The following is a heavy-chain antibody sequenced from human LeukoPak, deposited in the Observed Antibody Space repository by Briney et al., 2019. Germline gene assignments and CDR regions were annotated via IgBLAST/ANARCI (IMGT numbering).Heavy chain of an antibody. J-gene: IGHJ4*02. CDR1: GYIFTANY. CDR3: ARVQWELSAEFDY. V-gene: IGHV1-2*02. CDR2: INPNSGGT. Sequence: ASVKVSCKTSGYIFTANYIHWVRQAPGQGLEWMGWINPNSGGTNYAQKFQGRVTMTRDTSISTAYMELSRLRSDDTAVYYCARVQWELSAEFDYWGQGTLVTVSS. D-gene: IGHD1-26*01.